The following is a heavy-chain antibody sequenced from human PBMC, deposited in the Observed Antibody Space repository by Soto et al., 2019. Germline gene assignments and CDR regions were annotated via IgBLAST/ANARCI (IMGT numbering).Heavy chain of an antibody. CDR3: ARRTTLLWFGELLSYGMDV. D-gene: IGHD3-10*01. CDR1: GGSFSGYY. J-gene: IGHJ6*02. CDR2: INHSGST. Sequence: PSETLSLTCAVYGGSFSGYYWSWIRQPPGKGLEWIGEINHSGSTNYNPSLKSRVTISVDTSKNQFSLKLSSVTAADTAVYYCARRTTLLWFGELLSYGMDVWGQGTTVTVSS. V-gene: IGHV4-34*01.